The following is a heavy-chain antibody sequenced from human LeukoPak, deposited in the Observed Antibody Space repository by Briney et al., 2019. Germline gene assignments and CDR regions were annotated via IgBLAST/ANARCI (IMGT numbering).Heavy chain of an antibody. J-gene: IGHJ5*02. V-gene: IGHV4-61*01. CDR2: IYYSGST. D-gene: IGHD6-13*01. Sequence: SETLSLTCTVSGGSISSSSYYWGWIRQPPGKGLEWIGYIYYSGSTNYNPSLKSRVTISVDTSKNQFSLKLSSVTAADTAVYYCARDRMKFLAAARFDPWGQGTLVTVSS. CDR1: GGSISSSSYY. CDR3: ARDRMKFLAAARFDP.